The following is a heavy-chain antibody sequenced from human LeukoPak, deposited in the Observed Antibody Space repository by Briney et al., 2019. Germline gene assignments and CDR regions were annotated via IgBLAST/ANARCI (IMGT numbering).Heavy chain of an antibody. Sequence: SESLSLTCAVYGGSLSGYYWSWIRQPPGKGLEWIGEINHSGSTNYNSSLKSRVTISVDTSKNQFSLKLSSVTAADTAVYYCARTRISTKSAPDWGQGTLVTVSS. J-gene: IGHJ4*02. CDR3: ARTRISTKSAPD. V-gene: IGHV4-34*01. CDR2: INHSGST. CDR1: GGSLSGYY. D-gene: IGHD2-15*01.